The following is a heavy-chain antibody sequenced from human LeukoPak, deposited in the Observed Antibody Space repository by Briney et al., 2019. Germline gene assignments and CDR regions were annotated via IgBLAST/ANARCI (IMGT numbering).Heavy chain of an antibody. V-gene: IGHV1-69*05. Sequence: GSSLKVSCKASGGTFSSYAISWVRQAPGQRLEWMGRIIAIFGTANYAQKLQGRVSITTDESTSTGYMKLSSLRSEDTAVYYCYDSSGYYSSWGQGTLVTVSS. CDR1: GGTFSSYA. CDR2: IIAIFGTA. CDR3: YDSSGYYSS. D-gene: IGHD3-22*01. J-gene: IGHJ5*02.